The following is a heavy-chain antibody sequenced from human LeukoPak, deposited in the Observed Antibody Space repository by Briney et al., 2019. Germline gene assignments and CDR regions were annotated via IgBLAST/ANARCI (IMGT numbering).Heavy chain of an antibody. CDR3: ARDAMTAGYFDY. J-gene: IGHJ4*02. CDR2: ISSSSSYI. V-gene: IGHV3-21*01. Sequence: GGSLRLSCAASGFTFSSYSMNRVRQAPGKGLEWVSSISSSSSYIYYADSVKGRFTISRDNAKNTLYLQMNSLRGEDTAVYYCARDAMTAGYFDYWGQGTLVTVSS. D-gene: IGHD2-2*01. CDR1: GFTFSSYS.